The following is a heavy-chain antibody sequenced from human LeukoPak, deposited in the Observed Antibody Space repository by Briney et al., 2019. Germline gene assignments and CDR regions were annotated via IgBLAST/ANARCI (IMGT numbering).Heavy chain of an antibody. CDR3: ARRPSRVSGYYDY. CDR1: GGAISSYY. CDR2: IYTSGST. D-gene: IGHD3-22*01. Sequence: SETLSLTCTVSGGAISSYYGSWIRQPPGKGLEWIGYIYTSGSTNYNPSPKSRVTISVDTSKNQFSLRLSSVTAADTAVYYCARRPSRVSGYYDYWGQGTLVTVSS. V-gene: IGHV4-4*09. J-gene: IGHJ4*02.